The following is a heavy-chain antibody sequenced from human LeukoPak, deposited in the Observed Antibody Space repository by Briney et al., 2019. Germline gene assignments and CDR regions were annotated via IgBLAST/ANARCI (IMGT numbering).Heavy chain of an antibody. V-gene: IGHV3-48*03. CDR1: GFTFSSYE. Sequence: PGGSLRLSCAASGFTFSSYEMNWVRQAPGKGLEWVSYISSSGSTIYYADSVKGRFTISRDNAKNSLYLQMNSPRAEDTAVYYCARESMIVVVDYWGQGTLVTVSS. J-gene: IGHJ4*02. CDR3: ARESMIVVVDY. CDR2: ISSSGSTI. D-gene: IGHD3-22*01.